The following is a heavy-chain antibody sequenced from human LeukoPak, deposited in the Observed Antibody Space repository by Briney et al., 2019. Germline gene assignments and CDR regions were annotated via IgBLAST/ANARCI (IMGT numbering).Heavy chain of an antibody. D-gene: IGHD3-10*01. V-gene: IGHV3-48*03. J-gene: IGHJ6*03. CDR1: GFTFSSYE. Sequence: GGSLRLSCAASGFTFSSYEMNWVRQAPGKGLEWVSYISSSGSTIYYADSVKGRFTISRDNAKNSLYLQMNSLRAEDTAVYYCARCAVYGSGSYYEPNYYYYMDVWGKGTTVTISS. CDR2: ISSSGSTI. CDR3: ARCAVYGSGSYYEPNYYYYMDV.